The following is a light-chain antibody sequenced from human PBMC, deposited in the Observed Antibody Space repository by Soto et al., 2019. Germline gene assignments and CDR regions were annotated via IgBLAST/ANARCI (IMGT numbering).Light chain of an antibody. Sequence: QSALTQPRSVSGSPGQSVAISCTGTNSNLGDYNYVSWYQQHPGKAPKLMISDVSKRPSGVPDRFSGSKSGNTASLTISGLQAEDEADYYCCSSAGTYTYVFGTGTKVIVL. CDR1: NSNLGDYNY. CDR3: CSSAGTYTYV. J-gene: IGLJ1*01. CDR2: DVS. V-gene: IGLV2-11*01.